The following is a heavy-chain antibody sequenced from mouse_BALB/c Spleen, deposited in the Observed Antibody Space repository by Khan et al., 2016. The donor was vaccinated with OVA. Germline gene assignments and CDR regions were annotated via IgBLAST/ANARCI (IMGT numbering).Heavy chain of an antibody. CDR3: ARNGDYVHCYFDG. J-gene: IGHJ1*01. CDR1: GFSLTSYG. CDR2: IWSGGTT. Sequence: QVQLKESGPGLVQPSQSLSITCTVSGFSLTSYGVHWVRQSPGKGLEWLGVIWSGGTTDYNAAFISRLSISKDNSKSKVFFKMNSLQANDTVIYYCARNGDYVHCYFDGWGAGTTVTVSS. V-gene: IGHV2-2*02. D-gene: IGHD2-13*01.